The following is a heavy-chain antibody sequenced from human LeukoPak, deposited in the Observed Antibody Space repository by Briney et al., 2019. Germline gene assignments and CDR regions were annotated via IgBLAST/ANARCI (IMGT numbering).Heavy chain of an antibody. V-gene: IGHV1-46*01. CDR1: GYTFTSYY. CDR3: ARERLGNTMVRGVLAY. J-gene: IGHJ4*02. D-gene: IGHD3-10*01. CDR2: INPSGGST. Sequence: GASVKVSCRASGYTFTSYYMHWVRQAPGQGLEWMGIINPSGGSTSYARKFQGRVTMTRDTSTSTVYMELSSLRSEDTAVYYCARERLGNTMVRGVLAYWGQGTLVTVSS.